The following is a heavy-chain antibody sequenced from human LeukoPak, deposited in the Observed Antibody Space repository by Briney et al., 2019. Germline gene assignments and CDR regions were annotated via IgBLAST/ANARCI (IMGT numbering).Heavy chain of an antibody. CDR1: GFTFSSYN. CDR3: ARGSPYYYDSSGYYQAYVY. D-gene: IGHD3-22*01. V-gene: IGHV3-21*01. Sequence: GGSLRLSCAASGFTFSSYNMNWVRQAPGKGLEWVSSISSNSYIYYADSVKGRFTISRDNAKNSLYLQMNSLRAEDTAVYYCARGSPYYYDSSGYYQAYVYWGQGTLVTVSS. J-gene: IGHJ4*02. CDR2: ISSNSYI.